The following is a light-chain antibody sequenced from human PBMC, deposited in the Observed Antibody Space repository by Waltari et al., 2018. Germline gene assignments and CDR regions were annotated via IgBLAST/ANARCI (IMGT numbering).Light chain of an antibody. V-gene: IGLV1-40*01. Sequence: QSVLTQPPSVSGAPGQRVTISCTGSWSDIGAGYDVHWYQQLPGSAPKLLIYGNTIRPSGFPDHFSGSKSAPSASLAITGLQAEDEGYYYCQSFDNSLSGSVVFGGGTKLTVL. CDR1: WSDIGAGYD. J-gene: IGLJ2*01. CDR2: GNT. CDR3: QSFDNSLSGSVV.